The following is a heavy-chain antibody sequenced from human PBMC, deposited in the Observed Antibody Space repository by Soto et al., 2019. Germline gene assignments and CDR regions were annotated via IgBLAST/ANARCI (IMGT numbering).Heavy chain of an antibody. CDR3: AKQAAAIDY. V-gene: IGHV3-30*18. CDR1: GFTFSSYG. CDR2: ISYDGSNK. J-gene: IGHJ4*02. D-gene: IGHD6-13*01. Sequence: GGSLRLSCAASGFTFSSYGMHWVRQAPGKGLEWAAVISYDGSNKYYADSVKGRFTISRDNSKNTLYLQMNSLRAEDTAVYYCAKQAAAIDYWGQGTLVTVSS.